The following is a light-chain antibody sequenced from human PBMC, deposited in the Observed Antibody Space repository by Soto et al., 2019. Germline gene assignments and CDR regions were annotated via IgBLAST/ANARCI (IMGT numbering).Light chain of an antibody. J-gene: IGKJ4*01. V-gene: IGKV4-1*01. Sequence: DIVMTQSPDSLAVYLGERATINCKSSQSVLHNSYNKNYLAWYQQKPGHPPKVLIYWASTRESGVPDRFSGSGSGIGFILPISDLQAEDVAVYYGQRPYSSPLSVGGGTKVEIK. CDR2: WAS. CDR1: QSVLHNSYNKNY. CDR3: QRPYSSPLS.